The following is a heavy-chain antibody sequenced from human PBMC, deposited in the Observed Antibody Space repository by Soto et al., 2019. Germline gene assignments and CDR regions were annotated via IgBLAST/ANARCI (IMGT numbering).Heavy chain of an antibody. J-gene: IGHJ4*02. V-gene: IGHV1-46*03. CDR2: INPSGGST. Sequence: ASVKVSCKASGYTFTSYYMHWVRQAPGQGLEWMGIINPSGGSTSYAQKFQGRVTMTRDTSTSTVYMELSSLRSEDTAVYYCARDRINYDPFYYFDYWGQGTLVTVSS. D-gene: IGHD3-3*01. CDR1: GYTFTSYY. CDR3: ARDRINYDPFYYFDY.